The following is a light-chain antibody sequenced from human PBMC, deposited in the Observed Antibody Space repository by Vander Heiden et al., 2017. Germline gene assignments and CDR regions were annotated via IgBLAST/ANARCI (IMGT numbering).Light chain of an antibody. V-gene: IGKV1-39*01. CDR3: QQSYSTLSYT. CDR2: AAS. CDR1: QSISSY. Sequence: DIHMTPSPSSLSASVGDRVTITCRASQSISSYLSWYQQKPGKAPNLLIYAASSLQSGVPSRFSGSGSGTDFTLTISSLQPEDFATYYCQQSYSTLSYTFGQGTKLEIK. J-gene: IGKJ2*01.